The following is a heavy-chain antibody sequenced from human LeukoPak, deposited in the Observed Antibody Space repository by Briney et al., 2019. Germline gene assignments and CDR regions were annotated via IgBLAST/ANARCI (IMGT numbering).Heavy chain of an antibody. CDR1: GFTFDNYA. J-gene: IGHJ4*02. Sequence: GGSLRLSCTASGFTFDNYAMHWVHQVPGKGLEWVSLSNWDGSDTYYADSVKGRFTISRDNSKSSLYLQMNSLRIEDTALYYCAKDRHSYGPIDYWGQGTLVTVSS. CDR3: AKDRHSYGPIDY. D-gene: IGHD5-18*01. V-gene: IGHV3-43D*03. CDR2: SNWDGSDT.